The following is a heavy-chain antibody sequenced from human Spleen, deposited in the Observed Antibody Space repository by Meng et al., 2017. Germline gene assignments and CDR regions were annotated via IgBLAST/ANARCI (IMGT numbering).Heavy chain of an antibody. V-gene: IGHV3-7*01. D-gene: IGHD3-9*01. J-gene: IGHJ4*02. Sequence: GESLKISCAASGFTFSRYWMSWVRQTPGKGLEWVANINRDGSEKYYVDSVKGRFTISRDNANNSLYLQMNSLRAEDTAVYYCARDADWVIFDHWGQGALVTVSS. CDR1: GFTFSRYW. CDR3: ARDADWVIFDH. CDR2: INRDGSEK.